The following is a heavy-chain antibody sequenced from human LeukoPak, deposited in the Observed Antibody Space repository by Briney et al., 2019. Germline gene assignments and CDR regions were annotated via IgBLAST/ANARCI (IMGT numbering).Heavy chain of an antibody. V-gene: IGHV1-46*01. CDR2: INPSGGST. CDR1: GYTFTSYY. D-gene: IGHD2-15*01. J-gene: IGHJ5*02. CDR3: ATAYFGPAGFDP. Sequence: ASVKVSCKASGYTFTSYYMHWVRQAPGQGLEWMGIINPSGGSTSYAQKFQGRVTMTRDMSTSTVYMELSSLRSEDTAVYYCATAYFGPAGFDPWGQGTLVTVSS.